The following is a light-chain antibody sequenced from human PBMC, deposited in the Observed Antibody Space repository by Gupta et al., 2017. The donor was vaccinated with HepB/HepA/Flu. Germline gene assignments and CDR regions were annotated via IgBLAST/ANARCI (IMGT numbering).Light chain of an antibody. J-gene: IGKJ2*04. V-gene: IGKV3-15*01. CDR2: GAS. CDR3: QQYNNWPLCS. CDR1: QSVSSN. Sequence: EIVMTQSPATLSVSPGERATLSCRASQSVSSNLAWYQQKPGQAPRLLIYGASTRATGIPARFSGSGSGTEFTLTISSLQSEDFAVYYCQQYNNWPLCSFGQWTKLEIK.